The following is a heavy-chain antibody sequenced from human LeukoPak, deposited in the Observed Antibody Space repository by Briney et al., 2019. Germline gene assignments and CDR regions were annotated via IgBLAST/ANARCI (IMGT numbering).Heavy chain of an antibody. V-gene: IGHV3-23*01. CDR1: GFTFSSYA. D-gene: IGHD6-19*01. J-gene: IGHJ4*02. Sequence: GGSLRLSCAASGFTFSSYAMSWVSQAPGKGLEWVSAISGSGGSTYYADSVKGRFTISRDNSKNTLYLQMNSLRAEDTAVYYCAKDNRIAVAGTLDYWGQGTLVTASS. CDR2: ISGSGGST. CDR3: AKDNRIAVAGTLDY.